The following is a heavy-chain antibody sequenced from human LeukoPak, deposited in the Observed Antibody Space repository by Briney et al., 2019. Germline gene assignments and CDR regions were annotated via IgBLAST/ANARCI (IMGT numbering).Heavy chain of an antibody. CDR1: GFTFSSYA. D-gene: IGHD3-16*01. J-gene: IGHJ4*02. V-gene: IGHV3-30*04. Sequence: GGSLRLACAASGFTFSSYAMSWVRQAPGRGREWVAVISYDGSNKYYADSVKGRFTISRDNSKNTLYLQMNSLRAEDTAVYYCARVRWGSFDYWGQGTLVTVSS. CDR3: ARVRWGSFDY. CDR2: ISYDGSNK.